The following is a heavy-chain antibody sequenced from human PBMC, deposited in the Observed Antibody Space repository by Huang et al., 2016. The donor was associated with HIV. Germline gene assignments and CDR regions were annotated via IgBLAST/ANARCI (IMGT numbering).Heavy chain of an antibody. D-gene: IGHD1-26*01. CDR2: ISYDGSNK. J-gene: IGHJ4*02. CDR3: AKDGADEEWDIDY. Sequence: VQLVESGGGVVQPGRSLRLACAASGFSFSTYGLHWVRQAQGKGWEWVAVISYDGSNKYYAHSVKGRFTISRDTSENKVYLQMNSLRHEDTAVYYCAKDGADEEWDIDYWGQGTLVTVSS. CDR1: GFSFSTYG. V-gene: IGHV3-30*18.